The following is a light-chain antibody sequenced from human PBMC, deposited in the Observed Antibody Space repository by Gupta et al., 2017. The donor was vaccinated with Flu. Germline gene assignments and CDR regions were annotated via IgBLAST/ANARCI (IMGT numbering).Light chain of an antibody. CDR3: QSFDTGLRGPI. CDR1: TSNNGAGYD. CDR2: DTT. Sequence: QSVLTQPPSVSGAPGQTATIACTGSTSNNGAGYDVHWYQHFPGAAPNVLIFDTTRRPSGVPERFSASKSGTSASLAIACLQAEDEADYYCQSFDTGLRGPIFGGGTKLTVL. J-gene: IGLJ2*01. V-gene: IGLV1-40*01.